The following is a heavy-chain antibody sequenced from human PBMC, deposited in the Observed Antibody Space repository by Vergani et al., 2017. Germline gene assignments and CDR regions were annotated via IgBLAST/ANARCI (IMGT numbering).Heavy chain of an antibody. CDR1: GFTFSNYW. V-gene: IGHV3-7*01. J-gene: IGHJ1*01. CDR3: ASPKYSSSSGYFQH. CDR2: IKQDGSEK. D-gene: IGHD6-6*01. Sequence: VQLVESGGGLVQPGGSLRLSCTASGFTFSNYWMQWVRQAPGKGLEWVANIKQDGSEKYYVDSVKGRFTISRDNAKNSLYLQMNSLRAEDTAVYYCASPKYSSSSGYFQHWGQGTLVTVSS.